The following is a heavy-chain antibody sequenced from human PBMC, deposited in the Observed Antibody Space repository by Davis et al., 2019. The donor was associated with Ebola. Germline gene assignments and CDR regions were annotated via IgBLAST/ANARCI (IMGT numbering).Heavy chain of an antibody. Sequence: MPSETLSLTCTVSGGSISSSSYYWGWIRQPPGKGLEWIGSIYYSGSTNYNPSLKSRVTISVDTSKNQFSLKLNSVTAADTAVYYCARRAWEPTGWFFDFWGRGTLATVSS. CDR2: IYYSGST. CDR1: GGSISSSSYY. CDR3: ARRAWEPTGWFFDF. J-gene: IGHJ2*01. V-gene: IGHV4-39*07. D-gene: IGHD1-26*01.